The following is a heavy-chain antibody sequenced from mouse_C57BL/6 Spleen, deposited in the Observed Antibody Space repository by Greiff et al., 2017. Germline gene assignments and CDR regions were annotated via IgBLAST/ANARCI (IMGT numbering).Heavy chain of an antibody. J-gene: IGHJ3*01. D-gene: IGHD3-2*02. CDR2: IYPGSGST. CDR1: GYTFTSYW. Sequence: QVQLQQPGAELVKPGASVKMSCKASGYTFTSYWITWVKQRPGQGLEWIGDIYPGSGSTNYNEKFKSKATLTVDTSSSTAYMQLSSLTSEDSAVYYCARSRQLRLPFAYWGQGTLVTVSA. V-gene: IGHV1-55*01. CDR3: ARSRQLRLPFAY.